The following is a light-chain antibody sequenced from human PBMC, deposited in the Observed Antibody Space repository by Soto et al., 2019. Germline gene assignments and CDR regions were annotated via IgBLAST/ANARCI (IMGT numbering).Light chain of an antibody. CDR3: QEDNRRPPAT. CDR2: GAS. Sequence: ELVLTQSPATLSVSPGEGVTLSCRAGQSVNNNLAWYQQKPGQAPSLLIHGASTRAAGVPARFSDSGSGTEFTLTISSLQSEDSAVYYCQEDNRRPPATFGQVTKVEIK. CDR1: QSVNNN. V-gene: IGKV3-15*01. J-gene: IGKJ1*01.